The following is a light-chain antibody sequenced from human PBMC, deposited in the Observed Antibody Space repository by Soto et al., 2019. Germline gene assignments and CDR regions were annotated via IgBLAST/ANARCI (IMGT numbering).Light chain of an antibody. CDR2: KVS. J-gene: IGKJ1*01. CDR1: QSLVDSDGNTY. Sequence: DVVLTQSPLSLSVTLGQPASISCRSSQSLVDSDGNTYLNWFQQRPGQSPRRLIYKVSNRDSGVPDRFSGSGSDTDVTLKISRVEAEDVGVYYCMEGTHWPPWTFGQGTKVEIK. CDR3: MEGTHWPPWT. V-gene: IGKV2-30*01.